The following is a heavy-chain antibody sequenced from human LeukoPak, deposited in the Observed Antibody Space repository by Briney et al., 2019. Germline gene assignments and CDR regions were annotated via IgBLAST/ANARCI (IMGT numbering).Heavy chain of an antibody. J-gene: IGHJ4*02. Sequence: PGGSLRLSCTASGFTFNGYWMHWVRQAPGKGLVWVSRINSDDSSTRYADSVKGRFTISRDNAKNTVYLQMNSLRAEDTAMYYCARLYSYAYDYWGQGTLVTVSS. D-gene: IGHD3-16*01. V-gene: IGHV3-74*01. CDR2: INSDDSST. CDR1: GFTFNGYW. CDR3: ARLYSYAYDY.